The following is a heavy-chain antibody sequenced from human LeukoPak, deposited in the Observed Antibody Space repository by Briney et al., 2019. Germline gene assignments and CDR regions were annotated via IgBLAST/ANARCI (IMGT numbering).Heavy chain of an antibody. CDR1: GGSISSSSYY. D-gene: IGHD3-10*01. J-gene: IGHJ4*02. V-gene: IGHV4-39*07. Sequence: KPSETLSLTCTVSGGSISSSSYYWGWIRQPPGKGLEWIGSIYYSGSTYYNPSLKSRVTISVDTSKNQFSLKLSSVTAADTAVYYCARYYGSGSYYNDGIGYWGQGTLVTVSS. CDR2: IYYSGST. CDR3: ARYYGSGSYYNDGIGY.